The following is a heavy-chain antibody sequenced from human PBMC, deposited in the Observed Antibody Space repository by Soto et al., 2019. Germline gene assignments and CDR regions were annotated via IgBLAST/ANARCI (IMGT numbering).Heavy chain of an antibody. V-gene: IGHV4-4*07. D-gene: IGHD3-3*01. Sequence: PSDTLSLTCSVSGGTISGYYWTWIRQPAGKGLEWIGRIYSSGNTKYNPSLQSRVTMSLDTSNNQFSLRLTSVTAADTAVYYCARGQRFTDWLDPWAQGTLVAASS. CDR2: IYSSGNT. J-gene: IGHJ5*02. CDR3: ARGQRFTDWLDP. CDR1: GGTISGYY.